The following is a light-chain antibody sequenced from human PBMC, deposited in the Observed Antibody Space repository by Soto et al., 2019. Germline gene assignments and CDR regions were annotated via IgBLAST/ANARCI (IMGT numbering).Light chain of an antibody. CDR1: QSVSGSY. CDR2: GAS. CDR3: QQYGTLPIT. V-gene: IGKV3-20*01. Sequence: EIVLTQSPGTLSLSPGERATLSCRASQSVSGSYLAWYQQKPGQAPRLLIYGASSRATGIPDKFSGSGSGTAFTLTISRLEPEDFAVYYCQQYGTLPITFGQGTRLEIK. J-gene: IGKJ5*01.